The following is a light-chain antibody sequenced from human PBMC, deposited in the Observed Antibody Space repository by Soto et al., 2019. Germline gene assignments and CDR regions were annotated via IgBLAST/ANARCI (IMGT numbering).Light chain of an antibody. Sequence: EIVLTQSPGTLSLSPGERATLSCRVSQSVCSSYLAWYQQKPGQAPRLLIYGASSRATGIPDRFSGSGSGTDFTLTISRLEPEDFAVYYCQQYGSSPPYTFGQGTKLEIK. CDR1: QSVCSSY. V-gene: IGKV3-20*01. CDR2: GAS. CDR3: QQYGSSPPYT. J-gene: IGKJ2*01.